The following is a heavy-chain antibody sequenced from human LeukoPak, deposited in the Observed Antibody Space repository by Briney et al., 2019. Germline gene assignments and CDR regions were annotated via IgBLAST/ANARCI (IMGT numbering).Heavy chain of an antibody. CDR3: ARAPYYDFWSGYGYWFDP. CDR2: IYYSGST. Sequence: KPSETLSLTSTVSGGSISSYYWSWIRQPPGKGLEWIGYIYYSGSTNYNPSLKSRVTISVDTSKNQFSLKLSSVTAADTAVYYCARAPYYDFWSGYGYWFDPWGQGTLVTVSS. V-gene: IGHV4-59*01. D-gene: IGHD3-3*01. CDR1: GGSISSYY. J-gene: IGHJ5*02.